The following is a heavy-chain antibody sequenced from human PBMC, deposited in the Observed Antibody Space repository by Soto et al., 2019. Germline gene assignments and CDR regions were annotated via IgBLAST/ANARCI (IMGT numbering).Heavy chain of an antibody. J-gene: IGHJ4*02. CDR2: ISSSSSYI. D-gene: IGHD6-25*01. Sequence: EVQLVESGGGLVKPGGSLRLSCAASGFTFSSYSMNWVRQAPGKGLEWVSSISSSSSYIYYADSVKGRFTISRDNAKNSQYLQMNSLRAEDTAVYYCARDLYSSAARYFDYWGQRTLVTVSS. CDR3: ARDLYSSAARYFDY. CDR1: GFTFSSYS. V-gene: IGHV3-21*01.